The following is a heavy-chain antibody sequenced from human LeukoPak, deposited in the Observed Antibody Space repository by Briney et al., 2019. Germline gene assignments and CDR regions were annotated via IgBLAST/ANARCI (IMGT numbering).Heavy chain of an antibody. D-gene: IGHD3-22*01. Sequence: GGSLRLSCAASGFTFSTYTMKWVRQAPGKGLEWVSYISSSGSTIYYADSVKGRFTISRDNAKNSLYLQMNSLRAEDTAVYYCAREVVTDFDYWGQGTLVTVSS. CDR1: GFTFSTYT. CDR2: ISSSGSTI. CDR3: AREVVTDFDY. J-gene: IGHJ4*02. V-gene: IGHV3-48*04.